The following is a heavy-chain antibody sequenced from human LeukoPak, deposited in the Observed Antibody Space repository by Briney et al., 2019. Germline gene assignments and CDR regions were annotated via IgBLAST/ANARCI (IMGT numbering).Heavy chain of an antibody. Sequence: SETLSLTCTVSGDSISSGDFSWSWIRQPPGKGLEWIGYIHYSGSTYYNPSLKSRLTISVDTSKNQFSLNLSSVTAADTAVYYCARNIPDSSGFDYWGQGTLVTVSS. CDR3: ARNIPDSSGFDY. V-gene: IGHV4-30-4*08. CDR1: GDSISSGDFS. D-gene: IGHD6-19*01. J-gene: IGHJ4*02. CDR2: IHYSGST.